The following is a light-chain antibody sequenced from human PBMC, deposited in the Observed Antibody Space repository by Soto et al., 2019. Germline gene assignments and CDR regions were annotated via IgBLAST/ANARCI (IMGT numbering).Light chain of an antibody. Sequence: DIQMTQSPSTLSASVGDRVTITCRASQSISMWLAWYQQKPGKAPKFLIYEASNLQSGVPSRFSGSGSGTEFTLTFSSLQPDDFATYYCQQYKSLPYTFGHGTEVEIK. CDR1: QSISMW. J-gene: IGKJ2*01. CDR3: QQYKSLPYT. V-gene: IGKV1-5*03. CDR2: EAS.